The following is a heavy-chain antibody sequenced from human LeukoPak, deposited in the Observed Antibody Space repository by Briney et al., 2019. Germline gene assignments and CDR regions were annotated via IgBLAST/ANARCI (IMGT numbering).Heavy chain of an antibody. J-gene: IGHJ4*02. V-gene: IGHV3-30-3*01. CDR3: ARDFHPQEQWLVLGYYFDY. D-gene: IGHD6-19*01. Sequence: GGSLRLSCAASGFTFSSYAMHWVRQAPGKGLEWVAVISYDGSNKYYADSVKGRFTISRDNSKNTLYLQMNSLRAEDTAVYYCARDFHPQEQWLVLGYYFDYWGQGTLVTVSS. CDR2: ISYDGSNK. CDR1: GFTFSSYA.